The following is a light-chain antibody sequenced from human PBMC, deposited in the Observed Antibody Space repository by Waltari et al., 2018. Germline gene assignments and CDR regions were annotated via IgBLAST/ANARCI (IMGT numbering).Light chain of an antibody. CDR1: QAVSRF. CDR3: QKYGSLPAT. V-gene: IGKV3-20*01. J-gene: IGKJ1*01. CDR2: DTS. Sequence: EIVLTQSPGTLSLSPGERATLSCRASQAVSRFLAWYQQKPGQAPRLIIFDTSTTATGIPDRFSGSGSGTDFSLTISRLEPEDFAVYYCQKYGSLPATFGQGTKVEIK.